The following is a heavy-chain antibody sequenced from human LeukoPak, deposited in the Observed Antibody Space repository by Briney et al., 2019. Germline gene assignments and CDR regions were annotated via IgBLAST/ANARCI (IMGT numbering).Heavy chain of an antibody. CDR2: ISGSGGST. Sequence: GGSLRLSCAASGFTFSSYAMSWVRQAPGKGLEWVSAISGSGGSTYYADSVKGRFTISRDNSKNTLYLQMNSLRAEDTAVYYCAKDLSSSRYEFYYYYYGMDVWGQGTTVTVSS. J-gene: IGHJ6*02. D-gene: IGHD6-13*01. CDR1: GFTFSSYA. V-gene: IGHV3-23*01. CDR3: AKDLSSSRYEFYYYYYGMDV.